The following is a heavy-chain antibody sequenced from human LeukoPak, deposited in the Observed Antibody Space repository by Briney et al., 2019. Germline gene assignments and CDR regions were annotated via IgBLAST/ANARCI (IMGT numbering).Heavy chain of an antibody. CDR3: ARFSVGGTYYPNY. Sequence: GESLKISCQGSGYSFTSSWIGWVRQMPGKGLEWMGIIYPGDSDTRYSPSFQAQVTISADKSIRTAYLQWSRLKASDTAMYYCARFSVGGTYYPNYWGQGTLVSVSS. J-gene: IGHJ4*02. CDR1: GYSFTSSW. CDR2: IYPGDSDT. D-gene: IGHD1-26*01. V-gene: IGHV5-51*01.